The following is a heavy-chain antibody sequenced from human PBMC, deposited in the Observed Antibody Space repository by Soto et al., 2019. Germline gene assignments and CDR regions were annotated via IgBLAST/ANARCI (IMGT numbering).Heavy chain of an antibody. CDR3: ARAPRNWGFDF. Sequence: ASVKVSCKASGYTFTSYDINWVRQATGQGLEWMGWMNPNSGNTVYAQKFQGRVTMTRNTSISTAYMELSSLRFEDTAIYSCARAPRNWGFDFWGQGTPVTVSS. D-gene: IGHD7-27*01. CDR2: MNPNSGNT. CDR1: GYTFTSYD. V-gene: IGHV1-8*01. J-gene: IGHJ4*02.